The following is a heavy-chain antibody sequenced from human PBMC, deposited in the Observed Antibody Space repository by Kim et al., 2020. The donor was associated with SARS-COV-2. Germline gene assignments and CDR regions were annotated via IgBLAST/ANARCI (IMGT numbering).Heavy chain of an antibody. Sequence: GGSLRLSCAASGFTFSSYGMHWVRQAPGKGLEWVAVIWYDGSNKYYADSVKGRFTISRDNSKNTLYLQMNSLRAEDTAVYYCARDPFGERYYGMDVWGQGTTVTVSS. J-gene: IGHJ6*02. CDR3: ARDPFGERYYGMDV. CDR1: GFTFSSYG. D-gene: IGHD3-10*01. CDR2: IWYDGSNK. V-gene: IGHV3-33*01.